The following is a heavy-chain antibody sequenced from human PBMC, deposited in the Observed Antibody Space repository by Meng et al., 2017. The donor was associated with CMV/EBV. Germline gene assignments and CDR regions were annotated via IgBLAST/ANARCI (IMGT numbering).Heavy chain of an antibody. D-gene: IGHD3-3*01. CDR3: ARDVGTHDYDFWRGPGQSYGMDV. Sequence: GGSLRLSCAASGFTVSSNYMSWVRQAPGQGLEWVSVIYSGGSTYSADSVKGRFTISRDNSKNTLYLQMNSLRAEDTAVYYCARDVGTHDYDFWRGPGQSYGMDVWGQGTTVTVSS. J-gene: IGHJ6*02. V-gene: IGHV3-66*02. CDR2: IYSGGST. CDR1: GFTVSSNY.